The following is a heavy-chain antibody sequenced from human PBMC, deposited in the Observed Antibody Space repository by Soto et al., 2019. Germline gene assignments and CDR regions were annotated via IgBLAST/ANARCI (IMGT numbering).Heavy chain of an antibody. J-gene: IGHJ6*02. CDR3: AKEFGSGGYLAFNYYYYGMDV. V-gene: IGHV3-23*01. CDR1: GFTFSSYA. D-gene: IGHD5-12*01. Sequence: EVQLLESGGGLVQPGGSLRLSCAASGFTFSSYAMSWVRQAPGKGLEWVSAISGCGGSTYYADSVKGRFTISRDNSKNTLYLQMNSRRAEDTAVYYCAKEFGSGGYLAFNYYYYGMDVWGQGTTVTVSS. CDR2: ISGCGGST.